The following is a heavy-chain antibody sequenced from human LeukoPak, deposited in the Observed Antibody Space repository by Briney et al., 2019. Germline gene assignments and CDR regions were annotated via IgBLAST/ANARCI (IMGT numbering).Heavy chain of an antibody. D-gene: IGHD1-26*01. Sequence: ASVKVSCKASGYTFTSYYVHWVRQAPGQGLERMGIINSSGGSSSYAQKFQGRVTMTRDTSTSTVYMELSSLRSEDTAVYYCARDPDSGSYPGYYFDYWGQGTLVTVSS. V-gene: IGHV1-46*01. CDR1: GYTFTSYY. J-gene: IGHJ4*02. CDR2: INSSGGSS. CDR3: ARDPDSGSYPGYYFDY.